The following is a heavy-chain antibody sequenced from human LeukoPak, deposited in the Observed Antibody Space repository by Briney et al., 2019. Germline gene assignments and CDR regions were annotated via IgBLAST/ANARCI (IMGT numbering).Heavy chain of an antibody. J-gene: IGHJ5*02. CDR3: ARRAARQGWFDP. CDR2: MNPNSGNT. CDR1: GYTFTSYD. D-gene: IGHD6-6*01. Sequence: ASVKVSCKASGYTFTSYDINWVRQATGQGLEWMGWMNPNSGNTGYAQKFQGRVTITRNPSISTAYMELSSLRSEDTAVYYCARRAARQGWFDPWGQGTLVTVSS. V-gene: IGHV1-8*03.